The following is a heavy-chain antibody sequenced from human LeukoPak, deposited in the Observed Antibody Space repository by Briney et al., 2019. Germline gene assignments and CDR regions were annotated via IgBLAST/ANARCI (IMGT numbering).Heavy chain of an antibody. J-gene: IGHJ4*02. CDR1: GFSFSNYA. CDR3: ARGGAARPDY. D-gene: IGHD6-6*01. Sequence: GGSLRPSCAASGFSFSNYAMSWVRQAPGKGLEWVSGISGSGGRTYYADSVRGRFTISRDNSMNTLYLQMNSVRAEDTAVYYFARGGAARPDYWGQGTLVTVFS. V-gene: IGHV3-23*01. CDR2: ISGSGGRT.